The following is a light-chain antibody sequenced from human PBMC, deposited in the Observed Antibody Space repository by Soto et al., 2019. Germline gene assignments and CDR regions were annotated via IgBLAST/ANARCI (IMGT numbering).Light chain of an antibody. V-gene: IGLV4-69*01. CDR2: LNSDGSH. J-gene: IGLJ1*01. CDR1: SGHSSYA. CDR3: QTWGTGIQV. Sequence: QLVLTQSPSASASLGASVKLTCTLSSGHSSYAIAWHQQQPEKGPRYLMKLNSDGSHSKGDGIPDRFSGSSSGAERYLTISSHQSEDEADYYCQTWGTGIQVFGTGTKVTVL.